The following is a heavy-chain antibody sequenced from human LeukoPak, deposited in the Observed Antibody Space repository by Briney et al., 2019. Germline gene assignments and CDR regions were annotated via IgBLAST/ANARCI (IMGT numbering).Heavy chain of an antibody. CDR3: TTARRASSSLDY. CDR1: GLTFSSAW. D-gene: IGHD5-24*01. V-gene: IGHV3-15*01. Sequence: GGSLRLSCTASGLTFSSAWMSWVRQAPGKGLEWIGHIRGKADGGTPDYAAPVKGKLTISSDDSKSTLFLQMDSLQIEDTAVYYCTTARRASSSLDYWGQGTLVTVSS. CDR2: IRGKADGGTP. J-gene: IGHJ4*02.